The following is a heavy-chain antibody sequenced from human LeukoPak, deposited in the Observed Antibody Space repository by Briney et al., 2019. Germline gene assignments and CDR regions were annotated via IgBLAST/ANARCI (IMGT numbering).Heavy chain of an antibody. V-gene: IGHV4-61*05. J-gene: IGHJ4*02. CDR1: GGSISSSSYY. CDR2: IYYSGST. Sequence: SETLSLTCTVSGGSISSSSYYWGWIRQPPGKGLEWIGYIYYSGSTNYNPSLKSRVTISVDTSKNQFSLKLSSVTAADTAVYYCAGSLRFLEWSTIDYWGQGTLVTVSS. CDR3: AGSLRFLEWSTIDY. D-gene: IGHD3-3*01.